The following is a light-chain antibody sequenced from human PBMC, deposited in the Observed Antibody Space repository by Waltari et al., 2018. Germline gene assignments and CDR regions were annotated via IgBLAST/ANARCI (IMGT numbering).Light chain of an antibody. J-gene: IGKJ4*01. V-gene: IGKV1-39*01. CDR1: QRISNY. Sequence: DIQMTQSPSSLSASVGDRVTITCRASQRISNYLNWYQQKPGKAPKLLIYAASTLQSGVPSRFSGSGSGTDFTLTISSLQPEDFATYYCQQSYSAPPLTFGGGTKVEIK. CDR3: QQSYSAPPLT. CDR2: AAS.